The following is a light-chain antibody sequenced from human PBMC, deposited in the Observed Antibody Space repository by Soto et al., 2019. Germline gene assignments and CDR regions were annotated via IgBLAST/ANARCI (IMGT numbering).Light chain of an antibody. J-gene: IGLJ1*01. CDR2: DVN. Sequence: QSALTQPASVSGSPGQSITISCTGTSSDVGGYNYVSWYQQHPSKAPKLMIYDVNFRPSGVSNRFSGSKSGNTASLTISGLQAEDEADYYCISYTDSSTLVFGTGTKVTVL. CDR1: SSDVGGYNY. V-gene: IGLV2-14*01. CDR3: ISYTDSSTLV.